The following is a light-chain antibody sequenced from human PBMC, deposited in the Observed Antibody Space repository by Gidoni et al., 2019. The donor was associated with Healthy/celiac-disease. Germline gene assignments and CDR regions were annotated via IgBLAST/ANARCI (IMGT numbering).Light chain of an antibody. CDR3: QQSYSTPWT. CDR1: QSISSY. J-gene: IGKJ1*01. CDR2: AAS. Sequence: DIQMTQSPSSLSASVGDRVTITCRASQSISSYLNWYQQKPGKAPKLLIYAASSLQRGVPSRFSGSGSGTDFTITISSLQPEDFATYYCQQSYSTPWTFGQGTKVEIK. V-gene: IGKV1-39*01.